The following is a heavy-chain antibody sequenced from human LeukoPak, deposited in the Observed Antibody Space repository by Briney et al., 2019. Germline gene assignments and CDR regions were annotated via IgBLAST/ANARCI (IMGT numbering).Heavy chain of an antibody. V-gene: IGHV3-23*01. J-gene: IGHJ4*02. Sequence: PGGSLRLSCAASGFTFSNYAMSWVRQAPGKGLEWVSPVSGSGGSTYYADSLKGRFTISRDNSKNTLYLQMNSLRAEDTAVYFCAKRGVVIRVFLVGFHKEAYYFDSWGQGSLVTVSS. CDR1: GFTFSNYA. CDR3: AKRGVVIRVFLVGFHKEAYYFDS. D-gene: IGHD3-10*01. CDR2: VSGSGGST.